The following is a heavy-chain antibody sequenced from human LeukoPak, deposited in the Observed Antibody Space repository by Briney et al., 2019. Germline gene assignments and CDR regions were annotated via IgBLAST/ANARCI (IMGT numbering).Heavy chain of an antibody. D-gene: IGHD6-13*01. CDR1: GDSISSYY. J-gene: IGHJ4*02. CDR2: IYYSGNT. CDR3: ARAIAIAGTSYFDY. V-gene: IGHV4-59*12. Sequence: KPSETLSLTCTVSGDSISSYYWSWIRQPPGKGLEWIGCIYYSGNTNYNPSLKSRVTISIDTSKNQFSLNLNSVTAADTAVYYCARAIAIAGTSYFDYWGQGTLVTVSS.